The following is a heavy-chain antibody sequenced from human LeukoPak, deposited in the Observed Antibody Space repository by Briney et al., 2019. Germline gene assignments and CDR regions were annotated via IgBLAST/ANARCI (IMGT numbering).Heavy chain of an antibody. V-gene: IGHV3-30*18. CDR3: AKSARIAAAGTGGYYYGMDV. CDR2: ISYDGSNK. D-gene: IGHD6-13*01. J-gene: IGHJ6*02. Sequence: GRSLRLSCAASGFTFSSYGMHWVRHAPGKGLEWVAVISYDGSNKYYADSVKGRFTISRDNSKNTLYLQMNSLRAEDTAVYYCAKSARIAAAGTGGYYYGMDVWGQGTTVTVSS. CDR1: GFTFSSYG.